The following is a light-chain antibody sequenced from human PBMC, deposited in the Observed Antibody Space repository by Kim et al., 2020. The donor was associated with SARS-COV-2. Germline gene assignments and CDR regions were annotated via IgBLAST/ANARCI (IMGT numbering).Light chain of an antibody. V-gene: IGLV3-19*01. CDR3: HSRDSIGNDVI. CDR2: AKN. J-gene: IGLJ2*01. CDR1: SLRSSY. Sequence: LGQTVRIPCQGASLRSSYPRRYQQKPVHAPILVVLAKNSRPSGIPDRFSGSSSGSTASLTIAGAQAEDEADYYCHSRDSIGNDVIFGGGTQLTVL.